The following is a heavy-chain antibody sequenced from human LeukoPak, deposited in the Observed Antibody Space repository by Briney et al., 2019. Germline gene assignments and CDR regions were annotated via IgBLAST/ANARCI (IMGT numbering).Heavy chain of an antibody. CDR2: INPSGGNT. CDR1: GYTFTSYD. CDR3: ARVRDGYNDAYDI. D-gene: IGHD5-24*01. V-gene: IGHV1-46*01. J-gene: IGHJ3*02. Sequence: GASVKVSCKASGYTFTSYDINWVRQATGQGLEWMGIINPSGGNTNYAQKFQGRVTVTRDTSTSTVYMELSSLKSEDTAVYCCARVRDGYNDAYDIWGQGTMVTVSS.